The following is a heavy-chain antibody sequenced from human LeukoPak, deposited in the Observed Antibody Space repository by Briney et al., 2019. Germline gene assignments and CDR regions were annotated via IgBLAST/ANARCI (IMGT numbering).Heavy chain of an antibody. V-gene: IGHV3-48*03. J-gene: IGHJ4*02. Sequence: GGSLRLSCAASGFTFSSYEMNWVRQAPGKGLEWVSYISSSGSTIYYADSVKGRFTISRDNAKNSLYLQMNSLRAEDTAVYYCARERAYYLDYRGQGTLVTVSS. CDR3: ARERAYYLDY. CDR1: GFTFSSYE. CDR2: ISSSGSTI.